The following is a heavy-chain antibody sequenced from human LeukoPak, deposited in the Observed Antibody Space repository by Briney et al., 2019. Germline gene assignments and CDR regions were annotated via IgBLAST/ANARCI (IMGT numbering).Heavy chain of an antibody. D-gene: IGHD5-12*01. Sequence: ASVKVSCKASGYTFTGYYMHWVRQAPGQGLEWMGWVNPNSGGTNYAQKFQGRVTLTRDTSISTAYMELRRLRSDDTAVYYCARSPRIVATIVDYWGQGTLVTVSS. CDR3: ARSPRIVATIVDY. V-gene: IGHV1-2*02. J-gene: IGHJ4*02. CDR1: GYTFTGYY. CDR2: VNPNSGGT.